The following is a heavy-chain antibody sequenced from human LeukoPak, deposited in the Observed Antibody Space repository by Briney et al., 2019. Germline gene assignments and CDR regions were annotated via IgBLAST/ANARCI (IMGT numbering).Heavy chain of an antibody. J-gene: IGHJ6*02. D-gene: IGHD1-26*01. CDR2: IIPIFGTA. CDR3: ASAVFRVVEATQPPHYYYGMDV. V-gene: IGHV1-69*13. Sequence: ASVKVSCKASGGTFSSYAISWVRQAPGQGLEWMGGIIPIFGTANYAQKFQGRVTITADESTSTAYMELSSLRSEDTAVYYCASAVFRVVEATQPPHYYYGMDVWGQGTTVTVSS. CDR1: GGTFSSYA.